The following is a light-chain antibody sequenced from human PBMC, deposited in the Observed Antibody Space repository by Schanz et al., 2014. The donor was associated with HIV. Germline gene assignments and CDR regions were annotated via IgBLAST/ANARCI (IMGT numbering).Light chain of an antibody. CDR1: SSDIGGYDY. Sequence: QSVLTQPASVSGSPGQSITISCSGDSSDIGGYDYVSWFQQHPGKAPKLIIYDVNNRPSGVPDRFSGSKSGNTASLTVSGLQAEDEADYYCSSYAGTNNLWVFGGGTKLTVL. CDR2: DVN. V-gene: IGLV2-14*03. CDR3: SSYAGTNNLWV. J-gene: IGLJ3*02.